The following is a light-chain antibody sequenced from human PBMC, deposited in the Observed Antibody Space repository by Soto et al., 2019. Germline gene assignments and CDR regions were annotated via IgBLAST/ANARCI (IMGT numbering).Light chain of an antibody. V-gene: IGLV2-14*03. CDR2: DVS. CDR3: CSYSSGSTHWV. J-gene: IGLJ1*01. Sequence: QSALTQPASVSGSPGQSITISCTGTSSDVGGYNYVSWYQHHPGKAPKLIIFDVSDRPSGISDRFSASKSGNTASLTISGLQAEDEADYYCCSYSSGSTHWVFGTGTKVTVL. CDR1: SSDVGGYNY.